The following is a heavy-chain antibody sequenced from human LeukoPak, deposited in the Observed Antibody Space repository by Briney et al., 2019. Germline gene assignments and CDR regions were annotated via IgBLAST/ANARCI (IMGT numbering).Heavy chain of an antibody. CDR1: GFSLSTSGMR. CDR3: ARGQSGYLFDH. V-gene: IGHV2-70*04. D-gene: IGHD3-22*01. CDR2: IDWDDEK. J-gene: IGHJ4*02. Sequence: KESGPALVKPTQTLTLTCSFSGFSLSTSGMRVSWIRRPPGKALEWLARIDWDDEKFYSTSLRTRLTISKDTSKNQVVLIMTNMDPVDTATYYCARGQSGYLFDHWGQGTLVTVSS.